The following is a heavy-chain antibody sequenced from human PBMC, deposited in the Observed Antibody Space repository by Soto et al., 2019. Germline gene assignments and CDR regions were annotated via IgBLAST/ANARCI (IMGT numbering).Heavy chain of an antibody. CDR2: INWNGGST. D-gene: IGHD1-26*01. CDR3: ASGIVGATTYGMDV. J-gene: IGHJ6*01. CDR1: GFTFDDYG. Sequence: EVQLVESGGGVVRPGGSLRLSCAASGFTFDDYGMSWVRQAPGKGLEWVSGINWNGGSTGYADSVKGRFTISRDNAKNCRYVQMNSLSAEDTALYYCASGIVGATTYGMDVWGQGTTVTVSS. V-gene: IGHV3-20*04.